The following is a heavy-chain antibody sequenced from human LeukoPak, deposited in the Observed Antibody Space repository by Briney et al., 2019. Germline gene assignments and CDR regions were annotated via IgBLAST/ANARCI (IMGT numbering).Heavy chain of an antibody. CDR2: IYYSGST. CDR3: ARAGGDYYDSSGYYRVFDY. V-gene: IGHV4-59*01. J-gene: IGHJ4*02. CDR1: GGSFSGYY. D-gene: IGHD3-22*01. Sequence: PSETLSLTCAVYGGSFSGYYWSWIRQPPGRGLEWIGYIYYSGSTNYNPSLKSRVTISVDTSKNQFSLKLSSVTAADTAVYYCARAGGDYYDSSGYYRVFDYWGQGTLVTVSS.